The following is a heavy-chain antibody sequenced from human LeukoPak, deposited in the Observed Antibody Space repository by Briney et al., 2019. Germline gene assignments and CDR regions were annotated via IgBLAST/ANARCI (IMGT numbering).Heavy chain of an antibody. D-gene: IGHD5-12*01. CDR1: GGSISSYY. V-gene: IGHV4-59*01. CDR3: ARGLRIKQRAAGPFDY. J-gene: IGHJ4*02. Sequence: PSETLSLTCTVSGGSISSYYWSWIRQPPGKGLEWIGYIYYSGSTNYNPSLKSRVTISVDTSKNQFSLKLSSVTAADTAVYYCARGLRIKQRAAGPFDYWGQGTLVTVSS. CDR2: IYYSGST.